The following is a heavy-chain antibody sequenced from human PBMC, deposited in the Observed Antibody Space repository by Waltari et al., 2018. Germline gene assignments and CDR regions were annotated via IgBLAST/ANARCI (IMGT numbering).Heavy chain of an antibody. V-gene: IGHV3-7*01. CDR3: RASSSFLDY. CDR1: GFTFSSYW. CDR2: IKQDGSEK. Sequence: EVQLVESGGGLVQPGGSVRLSCAASGFTFSSYWMSWVRQAPGKGLEWVANIKQDGSEKYYVDSVKGRFTISRDNAKNSLYLQMNSLRAEDTAVYYCRASSSFLDYWGQGTLVTVSS. D-gene: IGHD6-6*01. J-gene: IGHJ4*02.